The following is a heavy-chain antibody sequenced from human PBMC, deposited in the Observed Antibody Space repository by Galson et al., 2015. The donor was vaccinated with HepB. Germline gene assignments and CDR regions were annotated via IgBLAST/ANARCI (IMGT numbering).Heavy chain of an antibody. V-gene: IGHV1-58*01. J-gene: IGHJ6*02. D-gene: IGHD3-10*01. Sequence: SVKVSCKASGFTFNSSAVQWVRQARGQRLEWIGWIVAGSGNTNYAQKFQERVTFTRDMSTSTVYMELSSLRSEDTAVYYCAASVMGWFGKYGMDVWGQGTTVTVSS. CDR2: IVAGSGNT. CDR1: GFTFNSSA. CDR3: AASVMGWFGKYGMDV.